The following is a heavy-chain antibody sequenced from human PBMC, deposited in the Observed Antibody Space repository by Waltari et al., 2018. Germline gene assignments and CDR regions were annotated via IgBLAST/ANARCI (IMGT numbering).Heavy chain of an antibody. CDR3: ASYDYHYYYYGMDV. J-gene: IGHJ6*02. D-gene: IGHD4-17*01. CDR2: IDYSGST. Sequence: QLQLQESGPGLVKPSETLSLTCTVSGGSISSSSYYWGWIRQPPGKGLEWIGSIDYSGSTDYNPPLKSRVTISVDTSKNQFSLKLSSVTAADTAVYYCASYDYHYYYYGMDVWGQGTTVTVSS. V-gene: IGHV4-39*01. CDR1: GGSISSSSYY.